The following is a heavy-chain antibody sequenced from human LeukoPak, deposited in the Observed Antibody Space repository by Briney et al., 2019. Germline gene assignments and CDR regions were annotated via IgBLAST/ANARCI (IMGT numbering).Heavy chain of an antibody. CDR1: GFTFNSYW. Sequence: GGSLRLSCAASGFTFNSYWMTWVRQAPGKGLEWVANLNPDGSHKFYADSVKGRFTISRDNAENSVFLQMNSLRAEDTAFYYCARDAYDDSSESWGQGTMVTVSS. D-gene: IGHD3-3*01. J-gene: IGHJ5*02. CDR2: LNPDGSHK. V-gene: IGHV3-7*01. CDR3: ARDAYDDSSES.